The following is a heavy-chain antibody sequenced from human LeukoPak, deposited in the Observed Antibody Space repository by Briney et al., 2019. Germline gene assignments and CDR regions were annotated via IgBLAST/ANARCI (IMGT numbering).Heavy chain of an antibody. V-gene: IGHV4-39*01. Sequence: PSETLSLTCIVSGGSISNSSYYWGWTRQPPGKGLEWIGSIYYNGSAYYNPSLKSRVTISVDTSKNQFSLKLTSVTAADTAVYYCARHWVVTPNYWGQGTLVTVSS. J-gene: IGHJ4*02. D-gene: IGHD4-23*01. CDR2: IYYNGSA. CDR3: ARHWVVTPNY. CDR1: GGSISNSSYY.